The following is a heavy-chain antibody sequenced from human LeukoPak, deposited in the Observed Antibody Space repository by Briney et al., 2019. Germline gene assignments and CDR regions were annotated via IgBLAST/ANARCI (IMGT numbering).Heavy chain of an antibody. Sequence: SVKVSCKASGGTFSSYTISWVRQAPGQGLKWMGRIIPILGIANYAQKFQGRVTITADKSTSTAYMELSSLRSEDTAVYYCARGPAGLYNWFDPWGQGTLVTVSS. J-gene: IGHJ5*02. CDR1: GGTFSSYT. V-gene: IGHV1-69*02. D-gene: IGHD6-19*01. CDR2: IIPILGIA. CDR3: ARGPAGLYNWFDP.